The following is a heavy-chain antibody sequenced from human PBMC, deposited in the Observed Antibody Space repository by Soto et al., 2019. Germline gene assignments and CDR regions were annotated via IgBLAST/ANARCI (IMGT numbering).Heavy chain of an antibody. CDR1: GGSISSYY. CDR3: ATMGTPVTGLYFFDY. D-gene: IGHD4-17*01. J-gene: IGHJ4*02. V-gene: IGHV4-59*04. Sequence: SETLSLTCTVSGGSISSYYWSWIRQPPGKGLEWIGYIYHSGSTYYNPSLKSRVTISVDTSKNQFSLDLSSVTAADTAVYYCATMGTPVTGLYFFDYWGQGTLVTVSS. CDR2: IYHSGST.